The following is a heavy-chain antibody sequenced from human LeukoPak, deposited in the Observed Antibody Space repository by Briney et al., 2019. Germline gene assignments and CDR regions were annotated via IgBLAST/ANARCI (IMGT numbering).Heavy chain of an antibody. CDR1: GFIVNSYV. J-gene: IGHJ6*02. CDR2: IRGSGGST. CDR3: AKDMGYFTGMDV. D-gene: IGHD2-8*01. Sequence: GGSLRLSCAASGFIVNSYVMSWVRQAPGKGLEWVSLIRGSGGSTYYADSVRGRFTISRDNSKNTLYLQMNSLRAEDTAVYYCAKDMGYFTGMDVWGQGTTVTVSS. V-gene: IGHV3-23*01.